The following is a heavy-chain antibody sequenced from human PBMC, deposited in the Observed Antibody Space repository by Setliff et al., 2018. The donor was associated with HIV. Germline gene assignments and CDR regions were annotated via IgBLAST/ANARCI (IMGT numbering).Heavy chain of an antibody. CDR1: GGSISSGGFY. V-gene: IGHV4-31*03. CDR2: IYNTGST. J-gene: IGHJ6*03. D-gene: IGHD3-22*01. CDR3: ARETYYYDNPQYYYYYMDV. Sequence: PSLTCTVTGGSISSGGFYWTWIRQHPGKGLEWIGYIYNTGSTYHSPSLESRVTISIDTSKNQFSLKLSSVTAADTAVYYCARETYYYDNPQYYYYYMDVWGKGTTVTVSS.